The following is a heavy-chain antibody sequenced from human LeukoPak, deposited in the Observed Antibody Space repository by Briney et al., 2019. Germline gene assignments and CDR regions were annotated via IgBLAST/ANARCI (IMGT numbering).Heavy chain of an antibody. J-gene: IGHJ4*02. V-gene: IGHV3-53*01. CDR1: GFTVSSNY. D-gene: IGHD5-24*01. CDR3: ARVRDGYNQEFDY. CDR2: IYSGGNT. Sequence: GGSLRLSCAASGFTVSSNYMSWVRQAPGKGLEWVSVIYSGGNTYYADSVKGRFTISRDNSKNTLYLQMNSLRAEDTAVYYCARVRDGYNQEFDYWGQGTLVTVSS.